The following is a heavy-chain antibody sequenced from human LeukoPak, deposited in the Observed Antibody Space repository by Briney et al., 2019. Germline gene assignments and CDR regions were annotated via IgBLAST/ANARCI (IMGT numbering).Heavy chain of an antibody. CDR1: LVSIRSYDYH. CDR2: IYYSGGT. CDR3: ARHGVSGYYYVDY. V-gene: IGHV4-39*01. D-gene: IGHD6-25*01. Sequence: SETLSLTCTVSLVSIRSYDYHWTLIRQPPGKGLEWIGSIYYSGGTYYNPSLKSRVTISVDLSKNQFSMKMNDVTAADTAVYYCARHGVSGYYYVDYWGQGTLVTVSS. J-gene: IGHJ4*02.